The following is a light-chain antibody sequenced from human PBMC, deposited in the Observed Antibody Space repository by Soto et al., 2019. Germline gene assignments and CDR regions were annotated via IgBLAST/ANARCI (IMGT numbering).Light chain of an antibody. CDR2: DVT. Sequence: QSALTQPASVSGSPGQSITISCTGTSSDVGGYSYVSWYQQHPGKAPKLMIYDVTNRPSGVSTRFSGSKSGNTASLTISGLQADDEADYYCSSYTTSSTLAFGGGTKVTVL. CDR3: SSYTTSSTLA. J-gene: IGLJ2*01. CDR1: SSDVGGYSY. V-gene: IGLV2-14*01.